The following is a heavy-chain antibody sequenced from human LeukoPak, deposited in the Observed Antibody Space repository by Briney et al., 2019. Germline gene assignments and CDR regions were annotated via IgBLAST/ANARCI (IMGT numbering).Heavy chain of an antibody. Sequence: GASVKVSCKASGYTFTSYYMHWVRQAPGQGPEWMGIINPSGGSTSYAQKFQGRVTMTRDMSTSTVYMELSSLRSEDTAVYYCARELRIVATIRQGYFDYWGQGTLVTVSS. D-gene: IGHD5-12*01. CDR2: INPSGGST. J-gene: IGHJ4*02. CDR1: GYTFTSYY. V-gene: IGHV1-46*01. CDR3: ARELRIVATIRQGYFDY.